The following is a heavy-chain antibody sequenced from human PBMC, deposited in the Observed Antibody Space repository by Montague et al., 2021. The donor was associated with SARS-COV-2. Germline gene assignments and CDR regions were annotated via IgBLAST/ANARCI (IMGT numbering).Heavy chain of an antibody. CDR2: FYTTGST. J-gene: IGHJ2*01. Sequence: SETLSLTYTVSGGSISSYYWSWIRQPAGKGLEWIVRFYTTGSTNYNTSLKSRVTMSVDTSKNQFSLKLSSVTAADTAVYYCARSTFYSSGWWDNWYFDLWGRGTLVTVSS. V-gene: IGHV4-4*07. D-gene: IGHD6-19*01. CDR3: ARSTFYSSGWWDNWYFDL. CDR1: GGSISSYY.